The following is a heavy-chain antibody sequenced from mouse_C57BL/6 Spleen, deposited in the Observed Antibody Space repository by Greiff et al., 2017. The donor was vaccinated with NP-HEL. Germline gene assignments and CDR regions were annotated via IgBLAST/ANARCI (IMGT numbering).Heavy chain of an antibody. CDR3: ARYYDDDGFDY. J-gene: IGHJ2*01. CDR2: IYPGSGST. D-gene: IGHD2-4*01. CDR1: GYTFTSYW. V-gene: IGHV1-55*01. Sequence: QVHVKQPGAELVKPGASVKMSCKASGYTFTSYWITWVKQRPGQGLEWIGDIYPGSGSTNYNEKFKSKATLTVDTSSSTAYMQLSSLTSEDSAVYYCARYYDDDGFDYWGQGTTLTVSS.